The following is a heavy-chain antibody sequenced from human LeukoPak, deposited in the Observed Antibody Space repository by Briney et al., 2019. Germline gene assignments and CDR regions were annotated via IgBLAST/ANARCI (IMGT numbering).Heavy chain of an antibody. CDR2: IYYSGST. J-gene: IGHJ4*02. CDR1: GGSISSYY. D-gene: IGHD5-24*01. CDR3: ARVARTDGYNSYYFDY. Sequence: SETLSLTCTVSGGSISSYYWSWIRQPPGKGLEWIGYIYYSGSTNYNPSLKSRVTISVDTSKNQFSLKLSSVTAADTAVYYCARVARTDGYNSYYFDYWGQGTLVTVSS. V-gene: IGHV4-59*01.